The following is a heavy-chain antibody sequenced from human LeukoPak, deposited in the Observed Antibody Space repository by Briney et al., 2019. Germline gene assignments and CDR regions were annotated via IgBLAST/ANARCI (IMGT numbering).Heavy chain of an antibody. CDR2: IYYSGST. CDR3: AREKAARPYYYGMDV. J-gene: IGHJ6*02. Sequence: SETLSLTCTVSGGSISSYYWSWIRQPPGKGLEWIGYIYYSGSTNYNPSLKSRVTISVHTSKNQFSLKLSSVTAADTAVYYCAREKAARPYYYGMDVWGQGTTVTVSS. D-gene: IGHD6-6*01. V-gene: IGHV4-59*01. CDR1: GGSISSYY.